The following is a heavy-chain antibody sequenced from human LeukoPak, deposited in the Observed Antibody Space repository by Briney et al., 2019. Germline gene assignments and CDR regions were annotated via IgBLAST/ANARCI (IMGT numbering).Heavy chain of an antibody. J-gene: IGHJ3*02. V-gene: IGHV1-8*01. CDR1: GYTFTSYD. CDR3: ARGSCSGGSCYSLPGAFDI. CDR2: MNPNSGNT. Sequence: GASVMVSCKASGYTFTSYDINWVRQATGQGLEWMGWMNPNSGNTGYAQKFQGRVTMTRNTSISTAYMELSSLRSEDTAVYYCARGSCSGGSCYSLPGAFDIWGQGTMVTVSS. D-gene: IGHD2-15*01.